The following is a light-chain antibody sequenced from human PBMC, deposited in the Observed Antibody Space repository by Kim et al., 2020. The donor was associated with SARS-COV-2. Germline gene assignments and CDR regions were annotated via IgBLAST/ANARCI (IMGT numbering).Light chain of an antibody. CDR1: SGYSNYK. J-gene: IGLJ1*01. V-gene: IGLV9-49*01. CDR2: VGTGGIVG. CDR3: GADHGSGSNFVYV. Sequence: CTMSSGYSNYKVDWYQQRPGKGPRFVMRVGTGGIVGSKGDGIPDRFSVLGSGLNRYLTIKNIQEEDESDYHCGADHGSGSNFVYVFGTGTKVTVL.